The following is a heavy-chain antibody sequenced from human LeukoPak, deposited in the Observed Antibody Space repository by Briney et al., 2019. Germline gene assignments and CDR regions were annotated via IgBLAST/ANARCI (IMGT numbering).Heavy chain of an antibody. CDR3: ARGSPPQLGYCSSTSCYPFDY. D-gene: IGHD2-2*01. CDR2: INHSGST. J-gene: IGHJ4*02. Sequence: SETLSLTCAVYGGSFSGYYWSWLRQPPGKGLEWIGEINHSGSTNYNPSLTSRVTISVDTAKNQFSLKLSSVTAADTAVYYCARGSPPQLGYCSSTSCYPFDYWGQGTLVTVSS. V-gene: IGHV4-34*01. CDR1: GGSFSGYY.